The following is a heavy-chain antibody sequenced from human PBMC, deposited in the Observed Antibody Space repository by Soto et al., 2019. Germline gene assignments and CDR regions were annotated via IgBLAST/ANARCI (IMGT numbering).Heavy chain of an antibody. CDR2: IYYSGST. J-gene: IGHJ3*02. CDR1: GGSISSYY. V-gene: IGHV4-59*01. Sequence: SETLSLTCTVSGGSISSYYWSWIRQPPGKGLEWIGYIYYSGSTNYNPSLKSRVTISVDTSKNQFSLKLSSVTAADTAVYYCARGGGYFAFDIWGQGTVVTVSS. CDR3: ARGGGYFAFDI. D-gene: IGHD3-22*01.